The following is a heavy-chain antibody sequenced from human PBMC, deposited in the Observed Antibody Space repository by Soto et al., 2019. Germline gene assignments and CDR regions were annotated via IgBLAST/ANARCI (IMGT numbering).Heavy chain of an antibody. CDR1: GFTFSSYS. J-gene: IGHJ6*02. Sequence: GGSLRLYCAASGFTFSSYSMNWVRQAPGKGLEWVSYISSSSSTIYYADSVKGRFTISRDNAKNSLYLQMNSLRDEDTAVYYFAIYLCSSTSCYVRYGMDVWGQGTTVTVSS. V-gene: IGHV3-48*02. CDR2: ISSSSSTI. D-gene: IGHD2-2*01. CDR3: AIYLCSSTSCYVRYGMDV.